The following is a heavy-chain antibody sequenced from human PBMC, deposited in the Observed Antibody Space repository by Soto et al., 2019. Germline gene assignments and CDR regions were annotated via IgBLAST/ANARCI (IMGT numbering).Heavy chain of an antibody. V-gene: IGHV3-30*03. CDR2: ISYDGSNK. J-gene: IGHJ6*03. CDR1: GFTFSSYG. Sequence: PGGSLRLSCAASGFTFSSYGMHWVRQAPGKGLEWVAVISYDGSNKYYADSVKGRFTISRDNSKNTLYLQMNSLRAEDTAVYYCAGTPRSTFDYMDVWGKGTTVTVSS. CDR3: AGTPRSTFDYMDV. D-gene: IGHD2-2*01.